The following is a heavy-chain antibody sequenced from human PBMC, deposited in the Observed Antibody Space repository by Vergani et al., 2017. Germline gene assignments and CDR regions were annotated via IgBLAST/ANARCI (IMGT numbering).Heavy chain of an antibody. CDR3: ARVRNYYGSGSLRAFDI. CDR2: IIPILGIA. V-gene: IGHV1-69*04. D-gene: IGHD3-10*01. CDR1: GGTFSSYA. J-gene: IGHJ3*02. Sequence: QVQLVQSGAEVKKPGASVKVSCKASGGTFSSYAISWVRQAPGQGLEWMGRIIPILGIANYAQKFQGRVTITADKSTSTAYMELSSLRSEDTALYYCARVRNYYGSGSLRAFDIWGQGTMVTVSS.